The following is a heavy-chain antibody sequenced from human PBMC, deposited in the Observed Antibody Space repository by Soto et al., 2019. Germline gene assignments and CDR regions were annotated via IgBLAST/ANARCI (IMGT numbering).Heavy chain of an antibody. V-gene: IGHV1-69*13. CDR3: ARKYPYYYDSSGYYSSAFDI. CDR1: GGTFSSYA. J-gene: IGHJ3*02. D-gene: IGHD3-22*01. CDR2: IIPIFGTA. Sequence: SVKVSCKASGGTFSSYAISWVRQAPGQGLEWMGGIIPIFGTANYAQKFQGRVTITADESTSTAYMELSSLRSEDTAVYYCARKYPYYYDSSGYYSSAFDIWGQGTMVTVSS.